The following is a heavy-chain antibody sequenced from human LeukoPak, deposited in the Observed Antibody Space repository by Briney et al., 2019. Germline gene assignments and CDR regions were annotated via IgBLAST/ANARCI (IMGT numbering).Heavy chain of an antibody. CDR2: INPNSGGT. CDR1: GYTFTGYY. D-gene: IGHD6-19*01. J-gene: IGHJ4*02. V-gene: IGHV1-2*02. Sequence: SVKVSCKASGYTFTGYYMHWVRQAPGQGVEWMGWINPNSGGTNYVQKFQGRVTMTRDTSISTAYMEPSRLRSDDTAVYYCARSKSSGWYMFDYWGQGTLVTVSS. CDR3: ARSKSSGWYMFDY.